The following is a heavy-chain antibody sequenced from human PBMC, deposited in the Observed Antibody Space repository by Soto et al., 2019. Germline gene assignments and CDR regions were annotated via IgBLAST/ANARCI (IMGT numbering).Heavy chain of an antibody. V-gene: IGHV3-23*01. J-gene: IGHJ4*02. D-gene: IGHD3-3*01. CDR3: AKDPTYDFWSGYHY. CDR2: ISGSGGST. CDR1: GFTFSSYA. Sequence: GGSLRLSCAASGFTFSSYAMSWVRQAPGKGLEWVSAISGSGGSTYYADSVKGRFTISRDNSKNTLYLQMNSLRAEDTAVYYCAKDPTYDFWSGYHYWGQGTLVTVSS.